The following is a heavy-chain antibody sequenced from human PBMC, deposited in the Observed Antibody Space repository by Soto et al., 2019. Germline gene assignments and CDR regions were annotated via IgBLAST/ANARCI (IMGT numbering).Heavy chain of an antibody. Sequence: PGGSLRLSCVASGFTFSDHYMTWIRQAPGKGLEWFSYTSTSSSYTNYADSVKGRFTISRDNAMNSLYLQMNSLRAEDTAVYYCSRDLGLIHYDVLTGYGSPDFWGQGTLVTVSS. V-gene: IGHV3-11*06. CDR3: SRDLGLIHYDVLTGYGSPDF. CDR1: GFTFSDHY. CDR2: TSTSSSYT. J-gene: IGHJ4*02. D-gene: IGHD3-9*01.